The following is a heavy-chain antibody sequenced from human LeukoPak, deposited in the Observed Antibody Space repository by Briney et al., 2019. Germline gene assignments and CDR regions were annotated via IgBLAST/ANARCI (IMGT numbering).Heavy chain of an antibody. D-gene: IGHD6-19*01. CDR3: GKLGGSSGYFPFDY. CDR2: ISGSGGST. J-gene: IGHJ4*02. Sequence: GGSLRLSCAASGFTFNTYTMNWVRQAPGKGLEWVSGISGSGGSTYYADSVKGRFTISRDNSKNTLYLQMNSLRAEDTAVYYCGKLGGSSGYFPFDYWGQGTLVTVSS. V-gene: IGHV3-23*01. CDR1: GFTFNTYT.